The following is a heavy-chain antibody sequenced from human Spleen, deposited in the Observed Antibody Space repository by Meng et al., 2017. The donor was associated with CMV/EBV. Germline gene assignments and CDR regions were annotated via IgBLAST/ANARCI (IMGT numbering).Heavy chain of an antibody. CDR2: IYYSGST. V-gene: IGHV4-59*01. CDR1: GGSISSYY. CDR3: ARDQSGIGGPYSYNGMDV. Sequence: SETLSLTCTVSGGSISSYYWSWIRQPPGKGLEWIGYIYYSGSTNYNPSLKSRVTISVDTSKNQFSLKLSSVTAADTAVYYCARDQSGIGGPYSYNGMDVWGQGTTVTVSS. D-gene: IGHD3-10*01. J-gene: IGHJ6*02.